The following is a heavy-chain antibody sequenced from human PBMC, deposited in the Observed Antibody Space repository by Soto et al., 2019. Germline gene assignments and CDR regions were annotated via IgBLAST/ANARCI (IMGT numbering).Heavy chain of an antibody. J-gene: IGHJ3*02. V-gene: IGHV1-69*04. Sequence: SVKVSCKASGGTFSSYTISWVRQAPGQRLEWMGRIIPILGIANYAQKFQGRVTITADKSTSTAYMELSSLRSEDTAAYYCARDWYSSSWYRGVAFDIWGQGTMVTVSS. D-gene: IGHD6-13*01. CDR1: GGTFSSYT. CDR2: IIPILGIA. CDR3: ARDWYSSSWYRGVAFDI.